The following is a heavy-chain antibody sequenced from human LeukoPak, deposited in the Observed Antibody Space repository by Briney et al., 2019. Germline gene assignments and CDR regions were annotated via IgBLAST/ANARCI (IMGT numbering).Heavy chain of an antibody. CDR3: AKDYEWVSSSRPAGNYMDV. CDR1: GFTFSSYA. D-gene: IGHD5/OR15-5a*01. V-gene: IGHV3-30-3*01. J-gene: IGHJ6*03. Sequence: PGRSLRLSCAASGFTFSSYAMHWVRQAPGKGLEWVAVISYDGSNKYYADSVKGRFTISRDNSKNTLYLQMNSLRAEDTAVYYCAKDYEWVSSSRPAGNYMDVWGKGTTVTVSS. CDR2: ISYDGSNK.